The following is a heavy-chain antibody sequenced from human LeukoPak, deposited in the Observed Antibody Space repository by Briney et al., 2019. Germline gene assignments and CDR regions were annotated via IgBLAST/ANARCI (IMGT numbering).Heavy chain of an antibody. D-gene: IGHD6-13*01. CDR3: AHSSSWYGGGFDY. Sequence: GGSLRLSCAASGFTFSSYEMNWVRQAPGKGLEWVSYISSSGSTIYYADSVKGRFTISRDNAKNSLYLQMNSLRAEDTAVYYCAHSSSWYGGGFDYWGQGTLVTVSS. J-gene: IGHJ4*02. CDR1: GFTFSSYE. V-gene: IGHV3-48*03. CDR2: ISSSGSTI.